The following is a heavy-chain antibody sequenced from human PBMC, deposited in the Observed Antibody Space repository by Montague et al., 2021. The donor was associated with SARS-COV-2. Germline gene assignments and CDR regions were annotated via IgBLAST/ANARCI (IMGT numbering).Heavy chain of an antibody. CDR2: INQGGAP. J-gene: IGHJ2*01. D-gene: IGHD3-22*01. V-gene: IGHV4-34*01. Sequence: SETLSLTCAVSRGSFSNYYWTWIRQSPGKGLEWIGEINQGGAPNYNPSLKSRVTTSVDTSKNQFSLKLSSVTAADTAVYYCARQPLTTMILVVITQPRRDFDLWGRGTLVTVSS. CDR1: RGSFSNYY. CDR3: ARQPLTTMILVVITQPRRDFDL.